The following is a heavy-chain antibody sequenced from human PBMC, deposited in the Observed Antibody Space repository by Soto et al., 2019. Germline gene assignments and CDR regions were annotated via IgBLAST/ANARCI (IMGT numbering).Heavy chain of an antibody. CDR2: IKSKTDGGTT. D-gene: IGHD3-3*01. V-gene: IGHV3-15*01. CDR3: TTVERITIFGVVIPATYYYYYYMDV. J-gene: IGHJ6*03. CDR1: GFTFSNAW. Sequence: GSLRLSCAASGFTFSNAWMSWVRQAPGKGLEWVGRIKSKTDGGTTDYAAPVKGRFSISRDDSKNTLYLQMNSLKTEDTAVYYCTTVERITIFGVVIPATYYYYYYMDVWGKGTKVTVAS.